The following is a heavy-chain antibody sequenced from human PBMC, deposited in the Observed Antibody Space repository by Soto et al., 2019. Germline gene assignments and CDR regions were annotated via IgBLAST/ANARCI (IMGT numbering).Heavy chain of an antibody. CDR1: GYTITNSD. CDR3: ARGGFDFWSCYYWFDP. Sequence: ASVEEYCKAAGYTITNSDIYWVRQAAGQGLEWMGWMNPNSGNTGYAQKFQGRVTMTRNTSISTAYMELSSLRSEDTAVYYCARGGFDFWSCYYWFDPWREGTLVPVPP. V-gene: IGHV1-8*01. D-gene: IGHD3-3*01. J-gene: IGHJ5*02. CDR2: MNPNSGNT.